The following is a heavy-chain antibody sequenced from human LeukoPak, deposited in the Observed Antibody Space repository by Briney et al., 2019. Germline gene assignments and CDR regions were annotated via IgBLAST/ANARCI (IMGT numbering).Heavy chain of an antibody. V-gene: IGHV3-20*04. CDR1: GFTFDDYG. J-gene: IGHJ6*03. D-gene: IGHD2-15*01. CDR2: INWNGGST. Sequence: GGSPRLSCAASGFTFDDYGMSWVRQAPGKGLEWVSGINWNGGSTGCADSVKGRFTISRDNAKNSLYLQMNSLRAEDTALYYCARDNVEYCSGGSCYSDYYYYYMDVWGKGTTVTVSS. CDR3: ARDNVEYCSGGSCYSDYYYYYMDV.